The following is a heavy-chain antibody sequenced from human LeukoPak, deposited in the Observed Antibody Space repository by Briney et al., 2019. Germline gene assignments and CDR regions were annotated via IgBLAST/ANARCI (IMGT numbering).Heavy chain of an antibody. Sequence: SETLSLTCVADGGSFSVYYWSWIRQPPGRGLGCIGEVNDSGSTNYNPSLKSRVTLSVDTSKNQFSLKLSSVTAADTAVYYWESGRGIAAAIDYWGQGTLVTVSS. CDR1: GGSFSVYY. D-gene: IGHD6-13*01. V-gene: IGHV4-34*01. J-gene: IGHJ4*02. CDR3: ESGRGIAAAIDY. CDR2: VNDSGST.